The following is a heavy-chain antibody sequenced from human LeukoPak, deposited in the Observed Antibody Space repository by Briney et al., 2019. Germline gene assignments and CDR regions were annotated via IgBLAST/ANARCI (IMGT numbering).Heavy chain of an antibody. CDR1: GFTCSSYE. Sequence: PGGSVCYMRAASGFTCSSYELHWVGQPSGKGLVGVSRINSDGSITNYADSVKGRFTISRDSAKYTLFLQMTSLRAEDTALYYCASLGDLLYSDYWGQGTLVTVSS. CDR3: ASLGDLLYSDY. D-gene: IGHD3-10*01. CDR2: INSDGSIT. V-gene: IGHV3-74*01. J-gene: IGHJ4*02.